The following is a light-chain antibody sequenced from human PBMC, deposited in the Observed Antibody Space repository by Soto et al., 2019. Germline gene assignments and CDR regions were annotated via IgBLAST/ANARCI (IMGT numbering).Light chain of an antibody. V-gene: IGLV2-8*01. J-gene: IGLJ2*01. Sequence: QSALTQPPSASGSPGQSVTISCTGTSSDVGSYNYVSWYQQHPGKAPQLMIYEVSKRPSGVPARFSGSKSGNTASLTVSGLQAEDEADYYCSSYAGSNNVVFGGGTKVTVL. CDR1: SSDVGSYNY. CDR2: EVS. CDR3: SSYAGSNNVV.